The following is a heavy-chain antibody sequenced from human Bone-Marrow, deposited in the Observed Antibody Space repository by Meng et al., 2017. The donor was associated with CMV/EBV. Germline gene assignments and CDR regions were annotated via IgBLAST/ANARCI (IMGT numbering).Heavy chain of an antibody. V-gene: IGHV1-69*02. CDR3: ARGPPSTRLLPAAFDYYYYGMDV. J-gene: IGHJ6*02. CDR1: GGTFSSYT. D-gene: IGHD2-2*01. Sequence: SVKVSCKASGGTFSSYTISWVRQAPGQGLEWMGRIIPILGIANYAQKFQGRVTITADKSTSTAYMELSSLRSEDTAVYYCARGPPSTRLLPAAFDYYYYGMDVWGQGATVTVSS. CDR2: IIPILGIA.